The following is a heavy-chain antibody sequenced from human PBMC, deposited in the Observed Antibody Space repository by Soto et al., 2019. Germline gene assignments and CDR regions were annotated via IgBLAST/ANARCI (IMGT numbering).Heavy chain of an antibody. CDR2: IYYSGST. V-gene: IGHV4-39*01. D-gene: IGHD3-9*01. J-gene: IGHJ4*02. Sequence: SETLSLTCTVSGGSISSSSYYWGWIRQPPGKGLEWIGSIYYSGSTYYNPTLKSRVTISVDTSKNQFSLKLSSVTAADTAVYYCARSGYDILTGYYRAPLDYWGQGTLVTVS. CDR1: GGSISSSSYY. CDR3: ARSGYDILTGYYRAPLDY.